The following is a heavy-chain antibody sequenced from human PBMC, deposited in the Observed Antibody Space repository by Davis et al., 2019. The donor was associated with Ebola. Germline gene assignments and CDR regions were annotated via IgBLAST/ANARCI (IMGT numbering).Heavy chain of an antibody. CDR1: GYTFTSYY. J-gene: IGHJ6*04. CDR3: ARDYCRTHSDYDPYYYYYYGMDV. CDR2: ISAYNGNT. Sequence: AASVKVSCKASGYTFTSYYMHWVRQAPGQGLEWMGWISAYNGNTNYAQKLQGRVTMTTDTSTSTAYMELRSLRSDDTAVYYCARDYCRTHSDYDPYYYYYYGMDVWGKGTTVTISS. V-gene: IGHV1-18*04. D-gene: IGHD5-12*01.